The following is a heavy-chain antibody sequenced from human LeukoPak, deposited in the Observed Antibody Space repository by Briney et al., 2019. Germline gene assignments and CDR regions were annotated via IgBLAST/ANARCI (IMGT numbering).Heavy chain of an antibody. CDR1: GFTFSSYA. Sequence: PGGSLRLSCAASGFTFSSYATSWVRQAPGKGLEWVSAISGSGGSTYYADSVKGRFTISRDNSKNTLYLQMNSLRTEDTAVYYCARDFEQASGNYWSLGFDPWGQGTLVTVSS. CDR3: ARDFEQASGNYWSLGFDP. V-gene: IGHV3-23*01. CDR2: ISGSGGST. J-gene: IGHJ5*02. D-gene: IGHD1-26*01.